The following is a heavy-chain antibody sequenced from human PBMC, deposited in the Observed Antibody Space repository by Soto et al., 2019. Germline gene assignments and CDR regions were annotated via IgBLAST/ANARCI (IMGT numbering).Heavy chain of an antibody. V-gene: IGHV1-3*01. CDR3: ASIEEYSGYDDAFDI. D-gene: IGHD5-12*01. Sequence: ASVKVSCKASGYTFTSYAMHWVRQAPGQRLEWMGWINAGNGNTKYSQKFQGRVTITRDTSASTGYMELSSLRSEDTAVYYCASIEEYSGYDDAFDIWGQGTMVTVSS. CDR1: GYTFTSYA. J-gene: IGHJ3*02. CDR2: INAGNGNT.